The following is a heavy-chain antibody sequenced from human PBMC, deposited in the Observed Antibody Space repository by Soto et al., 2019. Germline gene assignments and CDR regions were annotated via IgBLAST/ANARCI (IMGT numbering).Heavy chain of an antibody. Sequence: PSDTVSLTCSVSGGSSSSDDHYWTWIRQPPWEGLEWIGSIYYTGTTNYNPSLKSLITVSIDTSKNQFSLTLTSVTAADTALYYCARQRRGGYWFTPWGQGTPVTVS. CDR1: GGSSSSDDHY. CDR2: IYYTGTT. CDR3: ARQRRGGYWFTP. J-gene: IGHJ5*02. D-gene: IGHD1-1*01. V-gene: IGHV4-30-4*02.